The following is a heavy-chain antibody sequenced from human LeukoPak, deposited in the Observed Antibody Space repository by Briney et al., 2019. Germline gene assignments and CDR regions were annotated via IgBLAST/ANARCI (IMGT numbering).Heavy chain of an antibody. CDR3: ARKGSRVVAASSKLDY. CDR2: ITSSSSYI. D-gene: IGHD2-15*01. V-gene: IGHV3-21*01. Sequence: PGGSLRLSCAASGFTFSSYNMNWVRQAPGKGLEWVSSITSSSSYIYYADSVKGRFTISRDNAKTSLYLQMNSLRAEDTAVYYCARKGSRVVAASSKLDYWGQGTLVTVSS. CDR1: GFTFSSYN. J-gene: IGHJ4*02.